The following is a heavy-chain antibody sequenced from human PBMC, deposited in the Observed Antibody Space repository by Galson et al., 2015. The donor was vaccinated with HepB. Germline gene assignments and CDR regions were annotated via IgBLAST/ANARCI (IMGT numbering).Heavy chain of an antibody. CDR3: AKVLHRRGFTDLGIFDY. V-gene: IGHV3-23*01. CDR2: ISGSGGST. D-gene: IGHD3-10*01. J-gene: IGHJ4*02. CDR1: GFAFGSYA. Sequence: SLRLSCAASGFAFGSYAMRWVRQAPGKGLEWVSAISGSGGSTYHADSVKGRFAISRDNSKNTLYLQMNSLRAEDTAVYYCAKVLHRRGFTDLGIFDYWGQGTLVTVSS.